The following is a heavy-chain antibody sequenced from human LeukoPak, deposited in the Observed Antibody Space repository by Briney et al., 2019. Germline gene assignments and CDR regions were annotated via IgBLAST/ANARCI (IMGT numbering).Heavy chain of an antibody. Sequence: GASLKISCKGSGSSFTSYWIGWVRQMPGKGLEWMGIIYPGDSDTRYSPSFQGQVTISADKSISTAYLQWSSLKASDTAMYYCARGSPYYYDSSGYYLDYWGQGTLVTVSS. CDR2: IYPGDSDT. CDR1: GSSFTSYW. J-gene: IGHJ4*02. V-gene: IGHV5-51*01. D-gene: IGHD3-22*01. CDR3: ARGSPYYYDSSGYYLDY.